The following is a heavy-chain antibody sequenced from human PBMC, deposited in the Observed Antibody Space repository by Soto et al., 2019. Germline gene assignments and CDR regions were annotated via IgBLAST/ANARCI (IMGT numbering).Heavy chain of an antibody. V-gene: IGHV3-30*18. Sequence: QVQLVESGGGVVQPWRSLRLSCAASGFTFSSYGMHWVRQAPGKVLAWVAVISYDGSNKYYADSVKGRFTISRDNSKNTLDLQMNSLRAEDTAVYYCAKERDIVVVVAAFDYLGQGTLVTVSS. CDR2: ISYDGSNK. J-gene: IGHJ4*02. D-gene: IGHD2-15*01. CDR1: GFTFSSYG. CDR3: AKERDIVVVVAAFDY.